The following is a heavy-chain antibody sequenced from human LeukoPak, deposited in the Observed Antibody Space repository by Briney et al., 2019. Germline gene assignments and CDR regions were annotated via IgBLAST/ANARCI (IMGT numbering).Heavy chain of an antibody. D-gene: IGHD3-10*01. Sequence: SETLSLTCAVYGGSFSGYYWSWIRQPPGKGLEWIGEINHSGGTNYNPSLKSRVTISVNTSKNQFSLKLSSVTAADTAVYYRARGLYGSGSYYNYFDYWGQGTLVTVSS. CDR3: ARGLYGSGSYYNYFDY. J-gene: IGHJ4*02. V-gene: IGHV4-34*01. CDR2: INHSGGT. CDR1: GGSFSGYY.